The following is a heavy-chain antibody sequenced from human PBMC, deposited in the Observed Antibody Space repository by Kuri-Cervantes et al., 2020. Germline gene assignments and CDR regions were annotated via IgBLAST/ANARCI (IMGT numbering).Heavy chain of an antibody. Sequence: SVKVSCKASGGTFSSYIISWVRQAPGQGLEWMGGIIPIVGTPNYAQKFQGRVTITTDESTSTAYMELSSLRSEDTAVYYCARDLPPRHYYDSSGYFDYWGQGIPVTVSS. CDR1: GGTFSSYI. V-gene: IGHV1-69*16. D-gene: IGHD3-22*01. CDR2: IIPIVGTP. CDR3: ARDLPPRHYYDSSGYFDY. J-gene: IGHJ4*02.